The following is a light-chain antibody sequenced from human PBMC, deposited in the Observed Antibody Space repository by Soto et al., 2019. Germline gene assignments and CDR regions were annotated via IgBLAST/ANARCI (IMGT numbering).Light chain of an antibody. V-gene: IGKV1-9*01. CDR1: QGINIF. Sequence: DIQSTQSPSFLSASVGDRVTITCRASQGINIFLAWFQQKPGKAPKLLIYKASTLESGVPSNFSGSGSGTEFTLTISSLQPEDFATYYCQQYNSYPWTFGQGTKVDIK. J-gene: IGKJ1*01. CDR2: KAS. CDR3: QQYNSYPWT.